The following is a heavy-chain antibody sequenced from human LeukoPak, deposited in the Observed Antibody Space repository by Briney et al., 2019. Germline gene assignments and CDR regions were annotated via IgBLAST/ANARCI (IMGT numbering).Heavy chain of an antibody. J-gene: IGHJ6*02. V-gene: IGHV4-59*08. D-gene: IGHD1-26*01. Sequence: PSETLSLTCTVSGGSINSYYWSWIRQPPGRGLEWIGYIHNSGSTSSNPSLKSRITMSVDTSKNQLFLKVTSVTAADTAVYYCARHGIAGANTYYFGVDVWGQGTTVTVSS. CDR1: GGSINSYY. CDR2: IHNSGST. CDR3: ARHGIAGANTYYFGVDV.